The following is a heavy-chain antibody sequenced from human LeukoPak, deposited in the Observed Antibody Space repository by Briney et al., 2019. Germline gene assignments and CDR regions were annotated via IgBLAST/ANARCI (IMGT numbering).Heavy chain of an antibody. CDR3: AREGSYYGGNLLTGHDY. CDR2: IYYSGST. J-gene: IGHJ4*02. V-gene: IGHV4-30-4*08. CDR1: GGSISSGDYY. D-gene: IGHD3-10*01. Sequence: NPSETLSLTCTVSGGSISSGDYYWSWIRQPPGKGLEWIGYIYYSGSTYYNPSLKSRVTISVDTSKNQFSLKLSSVTAADTAVYYCAREGSYYGGNLLTGHDYWGQGTLVAVSS.